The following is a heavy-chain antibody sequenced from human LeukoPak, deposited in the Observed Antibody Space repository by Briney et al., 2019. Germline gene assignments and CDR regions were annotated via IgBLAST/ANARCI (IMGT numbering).Heavy chain of an antibody. D-gene: IGHD3-3*02. V-gene: IGHV3-30*18. CDR1: GFTFSSYG. CDR2: ISYDGSNK. CDR3: ANLLAFDY. J-gene: IGHJ4*02. Sequence: XLRLSCAASGFTFSSYGMHWVRQAPGKGLEWVAVISYDGSNKYYADSVKGRFTISRDNSKNTLYLQMNSLRAEDTAVYYCANLLAFDYWGQGTLVTVSS.